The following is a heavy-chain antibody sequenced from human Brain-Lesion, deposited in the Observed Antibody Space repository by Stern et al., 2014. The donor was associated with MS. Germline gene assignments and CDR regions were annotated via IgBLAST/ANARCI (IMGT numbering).Heavy chain of an antibody. CDR1: GYIFTGYY. CDR3: ARDQRGITIFGVVTDYYYLGMDV. V-gene: IGHV1-2*02. Sequence: VQLVESGAEVKKPGASVKVSCKTSGYIFTGYYIHWVRQAPGQGLEWIAWIKPNTGGTKYGQKFQGRVTMSRDTSISTAYVELSSLTSDDTAVYYCARDQRGITIFGVVTDYYYLGMDVWGQGTTVTVSS. D-gene: IGHD3-3*01. J-gene: IGHJ6*02. CDR2: IKPNTGGT.